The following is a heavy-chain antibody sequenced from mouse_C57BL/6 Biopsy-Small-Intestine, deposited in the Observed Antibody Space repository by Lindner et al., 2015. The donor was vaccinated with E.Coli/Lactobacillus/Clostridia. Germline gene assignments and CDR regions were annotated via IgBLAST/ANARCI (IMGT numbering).Heavy chain of an antibody. CDR2: IDPANGNT. V-gene: IGHV14-3*01. D-gene: IGHD2-4*01. Sequence: VQLQESGAELVRPGASVKLSCTASGLNIKDDYIHWVKQRPEQGLEWIGRIDPANGNTKYAPKFQDKATMTADTSSNTAYLQLISLTSEDTAVYYCGSDDSYAMDYWGQGTSVTVSS. CDR1: GLNIKDDY. J-gene: IGHJ4*01. CDR3: GSDDSYAMDY.